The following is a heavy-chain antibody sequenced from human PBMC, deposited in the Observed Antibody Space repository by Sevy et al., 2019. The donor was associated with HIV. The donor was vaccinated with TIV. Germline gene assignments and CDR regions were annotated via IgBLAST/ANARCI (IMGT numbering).Heavy chain of an antibody. CDR2: ISYDGSNK. CDR1: GFTFSSYG. J-gene: IGHJ4*02. CDR3: AKGTEFFDY. Sequence: GGSLRLSCAASGFTFSSYGMHWVRQAPGKGLEWVAVISYDGSNKYYADSVKGRFTISRDNSKNTLYLQMNSLRAEDTAVYYCAKGTEFFDYWGQGTLATVSS. V-gene: IGHV3-30*18. D-gene: IGHD3-10*01.